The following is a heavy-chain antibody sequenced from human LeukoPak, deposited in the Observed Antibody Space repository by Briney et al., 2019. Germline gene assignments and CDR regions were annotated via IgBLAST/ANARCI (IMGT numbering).Heavy chain of an antibody. V-gene: IGHV4-30-2*01. CDR3: ARDHYYDSSGIYGMDV. CDR2: IYHSGST. CDR1: GGSISSGGYS. J-gene: IGHJ6*02. Sequence: SETLSLTCAVSGGSISSGGYSWSWIRQPPGRGLEWIGYIYHSGSTYYNPSLKSRVTISVDRSKNQFSLKLSSVTAADTAVYYCARDHYYDSSGIYGMDVWGQGTTVTVSS. D-gene: IGHD3-22*01.